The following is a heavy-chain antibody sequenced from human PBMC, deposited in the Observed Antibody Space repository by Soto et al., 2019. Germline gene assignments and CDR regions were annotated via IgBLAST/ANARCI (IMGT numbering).Heavy chain of an antibody. Sequence: QVQLVESGGGVVQPGRSLRLSCAASGFTFSSYGMHWVRQAPGKGLEWVAVISYDGSNKYYADSVKGRFTISRDNSKNTQYLQMNSLRAEDTAVYYCAKDSSVWYLLFAFDIWGQGTMVTVSS. CDR1: GFTFSSYG. V-gene: IGHV3-30*18. J-gene: IGHJ3*02. CDR2: ISYDGSNK. D-gene: IGHD6-19*01. CDR3: AKDSSVWYLLFAFDI.